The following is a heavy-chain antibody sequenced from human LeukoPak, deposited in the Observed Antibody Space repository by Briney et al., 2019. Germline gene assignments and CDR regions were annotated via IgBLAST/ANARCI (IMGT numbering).Heavy chain of an antibody. D-gene: IGHD1-26*01. Sequence: SETLSLTCTVSGGSISSYYWSWIRQPPGKGLEWIGYIYYSGSTNYNPSLKSRVTISVDTSKNQFSLKLSSVTAADTAVYYCARAVQWGLYWYFDLWGRGTLVTVSS. CDR3: ARAVQWGLYWYFDL. CDR1: GGSISSYY. CDR2: IYYSGST. J-gene: IGHJ2*01. V-gene: IGHV4-59*01.